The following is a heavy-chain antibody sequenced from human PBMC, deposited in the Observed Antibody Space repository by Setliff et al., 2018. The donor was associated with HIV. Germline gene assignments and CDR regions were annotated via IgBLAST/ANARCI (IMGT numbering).Heavy chain of an antibody. D-gene: IGHD3-22*01. CDR1: GFTFSGSP. CDR3: TRPQYFYDIGGSDY. Sequence: GGSLRLSCAASGFTFSGSPIHWVRQASGKGLEWLGRIKTRADNYATAYAASVKGSFTISRDDSMNTAYLQMNSLKIEDTAVYYCTRPQYFYDIGGSDYWGQGTLVTSPQ. J-gene: IGHJ4*02. CDR2: IKTRADNYAT. V-gene: IGHV3-73*01.